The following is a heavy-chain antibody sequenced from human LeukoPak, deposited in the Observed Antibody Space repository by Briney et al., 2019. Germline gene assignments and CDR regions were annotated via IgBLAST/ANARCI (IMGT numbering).Heavy chain of an antibody. J-gene: IGHJ6*02. CDR3: ARDAYGSSWLDYYGMDV. V-gene: IGHV4-4*07. Sequence: SETLSLTCTVSGSSMSSYYWSWIRQPAGKGLEWIGRIYTSGSTNYNPSLKSRVTMSVDTSKNQFSLKLSSVTAADTAVYYCARDAYGSSWLDYYGMDVWGQETTVTVSS. D-gene: IGHD6-13*01. CDR2: IYTSGST. CDR1: GSSMSSYY.